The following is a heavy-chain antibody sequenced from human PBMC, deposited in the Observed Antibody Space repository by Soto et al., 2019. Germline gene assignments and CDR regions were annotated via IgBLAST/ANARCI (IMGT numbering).Heavy chain of an antibody. V-gene: IGHV4-39*01. D-gene: IGHD4-4*01. CDR3: ARHPRDDYNYGGSGIFDY. J-gene: IGHJ4*02. Sequence: QLQLQESGPGLVKPSETLSLTCSVSGGSISSRTFWWAWIRQPPGKGLEWIGDMYYSGSSYSSPSIKSRVTPSVDTSKNQLSLKLNSVTAADTAVYYCARHPRDDYNYGGSGIFDYWGQGTLVTVSS. CDR1: GGSISSRTFW. CDR2: MYYSGSS.